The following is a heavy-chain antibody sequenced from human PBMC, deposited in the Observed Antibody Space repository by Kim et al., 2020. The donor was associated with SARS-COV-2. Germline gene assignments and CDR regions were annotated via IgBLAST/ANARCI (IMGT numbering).Heavy chain of an antibody. CDR1: GHFFTRDS. Sequence: ASVKVSCKTSGHFFTRDSIHWVRQAPGQGLEWMGGIDCGNGNTTYSQKFQGRVTFTTDTSANTAYMELSFLRSEDSAVYYWLGGFYFEYLGQGTLVTASS. D-gene: IGHD3-16*01. CDR3: LGGFYFEY. J-gene: IGHJ4*02. CDR2: IDCGNGNT. V-gene: IGHV1-3*01.